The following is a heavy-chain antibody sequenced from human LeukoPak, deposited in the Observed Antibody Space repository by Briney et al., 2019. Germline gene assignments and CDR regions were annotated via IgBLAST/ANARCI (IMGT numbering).Heavy chain of an antibody. CDR1: GVTFSSYG. J-gene: IGHJ3*02. CDR3: AREGDSFYTGAFDI. Sequence: GGTLRLSCAASGVTFSSYGMSWVRQAPGKGLEWVSSISSSSSYIYYADSVKGRFTISRDNAKNSLYLQMNSLRAEDTAVYYCAREGDSFYTGAFDIWGQGTMVTVSS. D-gene: IGHD2-2*02. CDR2: ISSSSSYI. V-gene: IGHV3-21*01.